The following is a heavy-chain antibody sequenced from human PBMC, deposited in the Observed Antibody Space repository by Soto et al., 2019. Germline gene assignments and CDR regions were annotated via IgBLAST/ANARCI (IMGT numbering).Heavy chain of an antibody. Sequence: QLQLQESGSGLVKPSQTLSLTCVVSGDSISSGGYSWNWIRQPPGKGLEWIGHTYHSGGTLYNPSLDSRATISVAKSKNQFSLRLTSVTAADTVVYYCARDSLSGYYFDYWGQGTLVTVSS. D-gene: IGHD3-22*01. CDR2: TYHSGGT. J-gene: IGHJ4*02. V-gene: IGHV4-30-2*01. CDR3: ARDSLSGYYFDY. CDR1: GDSISSGGYS.